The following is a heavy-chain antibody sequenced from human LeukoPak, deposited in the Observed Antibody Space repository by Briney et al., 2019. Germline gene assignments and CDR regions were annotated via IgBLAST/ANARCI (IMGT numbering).Heavy chain of an antibody. CDR1: GFTFSDYA. J-gene: IGHJ4*02. Sequence: GGSLRLSCAASGFTFSDYAMHWVRQAPGKGLEWISYTSSSTTITYYADSVKGRFTISRDNAKNSLYLQMNSLRDEATAVYYCAAGTELVYWGQGTLVTVSS. CDR3: AAGTELVY. D-gene: IGHD6-13*01. CDR2: TSSSTTIT. V-gene: IGHV3-48*02.